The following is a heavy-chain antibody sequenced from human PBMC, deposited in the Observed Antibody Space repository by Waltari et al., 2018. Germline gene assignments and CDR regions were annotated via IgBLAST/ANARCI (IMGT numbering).Heavy chain of an antibody. V-gene: IGHV4-39*01. CDR1: GVSITSNRHY. J-gene: IGHJ3*01. CDR3: ATYIGASVGTAAFDV. CDR2: MSYTGAP. Sequence: QLQLQESGPGLVKPSETLSLTCSVSGVSITSNRHYWGWNRQPPGQGLEWIGTMSYTGAPYSSPSLDSRVTVSRDTSKNQLSLKLVSVTAADTAVYYCATYIGASVGTAAFDVWGQGTMVTVSS. D-gene: IGHD5-12*01.